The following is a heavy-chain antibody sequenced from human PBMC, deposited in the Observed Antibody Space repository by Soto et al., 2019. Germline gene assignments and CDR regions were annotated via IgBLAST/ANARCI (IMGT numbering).Heavy chain of an antibody. CDR3: AKDTYYHDSSGYYVFDY. Sequence: QVQLVESGGGVVQPGRSLTLSCAASDFTFSSYGVHWVRQAPGKGLEWVAVISYDGNNKQYGDSVKGRFTMSRDNSKNTVHLQMNSLRDEDTAVYYCAKDTYYHDSSGYYVFDYWGQGTLVTVSS. CDR1: DFTFSSYG. CDR2: ISYDGNNK. J-gene: IGHJ4*02. V-gene: IGHV3-30*18. D-gene: IGHD3-22*01.